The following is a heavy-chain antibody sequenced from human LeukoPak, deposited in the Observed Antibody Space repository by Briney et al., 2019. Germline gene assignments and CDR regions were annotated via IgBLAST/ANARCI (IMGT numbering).Heavy chain of an antibody. CDR3: ARDSGGDYDFWSGYYNLFDP. CDR1: GFTFSSYS. V-gene: IGHV3-21*01. D-gene: IGHD3-3*01. Sequence: NPGGSLRLSCAASGFTFSSYSMNWVRQAPGKGLEWVSPISSSSSYIYYADSVKGRFTISRDNAKNSLYLQMNSLRAEDTAVYYCARDSGGDYDFWSGYYNLFDPWGQGTLVTVSS. CDR2: ISSSSSYI. J-gene: IGHJ5*02.